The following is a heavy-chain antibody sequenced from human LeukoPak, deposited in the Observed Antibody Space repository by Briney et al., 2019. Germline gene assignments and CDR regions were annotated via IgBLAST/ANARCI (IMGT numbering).Heavy chain of an antibody. J-gene: IGHJ4*02. V-gene: IGHV1-69*04. D-gene: IGHD3-22*01. CDR2: TIPILGIA. CDR3: ASQFLLPFDY. CDR1: GDTFVSYA. Sequence: SVKVSCKAPGDTFVSYAISWVRQAHGQGLEWMGRTIPILGIAKYAQKFQGRLTITADTSTSTAYMELTNLRSDDTAVYYCASQFLLPFDYWGRGTLVTVSS.